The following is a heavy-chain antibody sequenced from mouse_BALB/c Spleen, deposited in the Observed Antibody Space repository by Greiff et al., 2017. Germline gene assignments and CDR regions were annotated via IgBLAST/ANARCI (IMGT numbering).Heavy chain of an antibody. V-gene: IGHV2-6-7*01. Sequence: QVPLQQSGPGLVAPSQSLSITCTVSGFSLTGYGVNWVRQPPGKGLEWLGMIWGDGSTDYNSALKSRLSISKDNSKSQVFLKMNSLQTDDTARYYCARGGDGYYGRFAYWGQGTLVTVSA. D-gene: IGHD2-3*01. J-gene: IGHJ3*01. CDR1: GFSLTGYG. CDR3: ARGGDGYYGRFAY. CDR2: IWGDGST.